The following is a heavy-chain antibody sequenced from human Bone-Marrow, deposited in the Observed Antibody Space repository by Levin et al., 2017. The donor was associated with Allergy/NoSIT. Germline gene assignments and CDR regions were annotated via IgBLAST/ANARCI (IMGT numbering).Heavy chain of an antibody. CDR2: IFSNDEK. D-gene: IGHD5/OR15-5a*01. J-gene: IGHJ6*02. CDR1: GFSLSHPRMA. Sequence: SGPTLVKPTETLALTCTVSGFSLSHPRMAVSWVRQPPGKALSWLGHIFSNDEKSYNTSLRSRLIISQDTSKSQVVLTMTSMDPLDTGTYYCARISVSTTYYAMDVWGQGTTVAVSS. CDR3: ARISVSTTYYAMDV. V-gene: IGHV2-26*01.